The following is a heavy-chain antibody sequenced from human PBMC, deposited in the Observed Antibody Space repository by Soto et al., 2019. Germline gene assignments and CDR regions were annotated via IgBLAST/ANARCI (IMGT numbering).Heavy chain of an antibody. J-gene: IGHJ4*02. CDR2: ISYDGSNK. Sequence: QVQLVESGGGVVQPGRSLRLSCAASGFTFSSYGMQWVRQAPGKGLEWVAVISYDGSNKYYADSVKGRFTISRDNSKNTLYLQMNSLRAEDTAVYYCAKGVPYYYDSSGYYSEWGQGTLVTVSS. V-gene: IGHV3-30*18. CDR1: GFTFSSYG. CDR3: AKGVPYYYDSSGYYSE. D-gene: IGHD3-22*01.